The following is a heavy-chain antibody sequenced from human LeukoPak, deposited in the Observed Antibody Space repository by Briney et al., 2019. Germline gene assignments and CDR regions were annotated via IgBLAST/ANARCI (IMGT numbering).Heavy chain of an antibody. J-gene: IGHJ4*02. Sequence: GGSLRLSCAASGFIFRDYGMHWVRQAPGKGLEWVAFIRNDESDRDHADSVKGRSTISRDNSKNTLYLQMNSLRPEDTGVYYCAIYDSRGDFDYWGQGTQVTVSA. V-gene: IGHV3-30*02. CDR1: GFIFRDYG. CDR2: IRNDESDR. CDR3: AIYDSRGDFDY. D-gene: IGHD3-22*01.